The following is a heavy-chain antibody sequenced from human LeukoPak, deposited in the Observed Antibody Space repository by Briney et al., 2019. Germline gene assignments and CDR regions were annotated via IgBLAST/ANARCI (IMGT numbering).Heavy chain of an antibody. D-gene: IGHD4-17*01. V-gene: IGHV4-59*01. CDR3: ARKGYGDRALSY. CDR1: GGSISSYY. J-gene: IGHJ4*02. CDR2: IYYSGST. Sequence: SETLSLTCTVSGGSISSYYWSWIRQPPGKGLEWIGYIYYSGSTNYNPSLKSRVTTSVDTSKNQFSLKLSSVTAADTAVYYCARKGYGDRALSYWGQGTLVTVSS.